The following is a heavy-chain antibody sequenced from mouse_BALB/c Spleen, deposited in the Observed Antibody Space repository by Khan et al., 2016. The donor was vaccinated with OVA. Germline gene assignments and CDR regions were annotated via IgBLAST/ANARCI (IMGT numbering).Heavy chain of an antibody. CDR2: IYPNNGGT. D-gene: IGHD1-2*01. Sequence: EVQLQESGPEVVKPGASVKISCKASGYTFTDYNMDWVKQSHGKSLEWIGYIYPNNGGTGYNQPFKTKATLTVDNSSSTAHMQLRSLTSEDLAVYYCARSGYGSFAYGGQGTLVTGSA. J-gene: IGHJ3*01. V-gene: IGHV1S29*02. CDR3: ARSGYGSFAY. CDR1: GYTFTDYN.